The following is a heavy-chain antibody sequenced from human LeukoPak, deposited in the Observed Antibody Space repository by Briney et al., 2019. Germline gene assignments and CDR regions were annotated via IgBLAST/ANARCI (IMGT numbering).Heavy chain of an antibody. V-gene: IGHV4-4*07. CDR2: IYTSGTT. CDR1: GGSISSYY. CDR3: ARGKVVAGTPGQNSWDC. Sequence: SETLSLTCTFSGGSISSYYWNWIRQPAGKGLEWIGRIYTSGTTNYNPSLKSRVTMSVDTSKNQFSLRLSSVTAADTAVHYCARGKVVAGTPGQNSWDCWGQGTLVTVSS. D-gene: IGHD6-19*01. J-gene: IGHJ4*02.